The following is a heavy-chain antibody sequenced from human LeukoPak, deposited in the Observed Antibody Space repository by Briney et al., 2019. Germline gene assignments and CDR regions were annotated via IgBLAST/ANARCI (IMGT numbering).Heavy chain of an antibody. CDR2: IWYDGSNK. V-gene: IGHV3-33*06. J-gene: IGHJ6*03. D-gene: IGHD5-12*01. CDR3: AKGYDEDYYYYMDV. CDR1: GFTFSSYG. Sequence: GGSLRLSCAASGFTFSSYGMHWVRQAPGKGLEWVAVIWYDGSNKYYADSVKGRFTIPRDNSKNTLYLQMNSLRAEDTAVYYCAKGYDEDYYYYMDVWGKGTTVTVSS.